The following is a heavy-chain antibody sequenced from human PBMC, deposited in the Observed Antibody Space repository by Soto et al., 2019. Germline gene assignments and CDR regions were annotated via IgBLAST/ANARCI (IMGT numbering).Heavy chain of an antibody. Sequence: PSNTLTLTFALSGGAICSVRYSWSWIRQPPGKGLEWIGYIYHSGSTYYNPSLKSRVTISVDRSKNQFSLKLSSVTAADTAVYYCARVPSPWGQGTLVTVSS. CDR3: ARVPSP. J-gene: IGHJ5*02. CDR2: IYHSGST. V-gene: IGHV4-30-2*01. CDR1: GGAICSVRYS.